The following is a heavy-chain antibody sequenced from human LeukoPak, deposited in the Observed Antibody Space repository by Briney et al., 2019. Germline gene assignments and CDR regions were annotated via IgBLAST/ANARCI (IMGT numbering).Heavy chain of an antibody. V-gene: IGHV3-23*01. CDR3: AKGGCHNWFDP. J-gene: IGHJ5*02. Sequence: PGGSLRLSCAASGFTFSSYWMSWVRQAPGKGLEWVSGICGSGSSTLYADSVKGRFSISRDNSKITLYLQMNSLRAEDTAVYYCAKGGCHNWFDPWGQGTLVTVSS. CDR2: ICGSGSST. CDR1: GFTFSSYW. D-gene: IGHD3-22*01.